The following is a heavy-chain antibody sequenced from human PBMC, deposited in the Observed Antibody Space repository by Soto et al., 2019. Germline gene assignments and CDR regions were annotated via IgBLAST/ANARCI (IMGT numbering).Heavy chain of an antibody. V-gene: IGHV3-21*01. CDR1: GFTFSSYS. D-gene: IGHD3-10*01. CDR2: ISSSSSYI. CDR3: ARVRLQPQSGSYHLYYYYGMDV. Sequence: GGSLRLSCAASGFTFSSYSMNWVRQAPGKGLEWVSSISSSSSYIYYADSVKGRFTISRDNAKNSLYLQMNSLRAEDTAVYYCARVRLQPQSGSYHLYYYYGMDVWGQGTTVT. J-gene: IGHJ6*02.